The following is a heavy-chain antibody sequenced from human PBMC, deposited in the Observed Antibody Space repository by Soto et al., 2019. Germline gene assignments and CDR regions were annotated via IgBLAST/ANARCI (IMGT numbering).Heavy chain of an antibody. CDR1: GYTFTSYG. CDR3: ARVGVDYYDSSGSGNWFDP. CDR2: ISAYNGNT. V-gene: IGHV1-18*01. J-gene: IGHJ5*02. D-gene: IGHD3-22*01. Sequence: ASVKVSCKASGYTFTSYGISWVRQAPGQGLEWMGWISAYNGNTNYAQKLQGRVTMTTDTSTSTAYMELRSLRSDDTAVYYCARVGVDYYDSSGSGNWFDPWGQGTLVTVS.